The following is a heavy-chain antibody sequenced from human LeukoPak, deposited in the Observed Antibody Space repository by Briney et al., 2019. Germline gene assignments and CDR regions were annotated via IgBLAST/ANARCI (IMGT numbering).Heavy chain of an antibody. CDR3: AALPAYSSSWYDYYYGMDV. Sequence: SEILSLTCTVSGGSISSYYWSWIRQPPGKGLEWIGYIYYSGSTNYNPSLKSRVTISVDTSKNQFSLKLSSVTAADTAVYYCAALPAYSSSWYDYYYGMDVWGQGTTVTVSS. CDR1: GGSISSYY. J-gene: IGHJ6*02. CDR2: IYYSGST. D-gene: IGHD6-13*01. V-gene: IGHV4-59*01.